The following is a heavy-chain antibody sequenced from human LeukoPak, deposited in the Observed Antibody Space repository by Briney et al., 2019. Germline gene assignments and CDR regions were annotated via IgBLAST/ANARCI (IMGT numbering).Heavy chain of an antibody. V-gene: IGHV4-59*01. Sequence: SETLSLTCTVSSGSLSSYYWSWIRQPPGKGLEWIGYIYYSGSTNYNPSLKSRVTISVDTSKNQLSLILRSVTTADTAVYYCARAPGNSYGLTEWFDPWGQGTLVTVSS. J-gene: IGHJ5*02. CDR3: ARAPGNSYGLTEWFDP. D-gene: IGHD5-18*01. CDR1: SGSLSSYY. CDR2: IYYSGST.